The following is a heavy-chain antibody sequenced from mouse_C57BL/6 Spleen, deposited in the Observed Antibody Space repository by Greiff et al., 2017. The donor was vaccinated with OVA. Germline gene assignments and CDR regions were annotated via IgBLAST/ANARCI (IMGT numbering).Heavy chain of an antibody. D-gene: IGHD1-1*01. CDR2: ISYDGSN. CDR3: ARGILLRGLLLRGAMDY. Sequence: EVHLVESGPGLVKPSQSLSLTCSVTGYSITSGYYWNWIRQFPGNKLEWMGYISYDGSNNYNPSLKNRISITRDTSKNQFFLKLNSVNTEDTATYYCARGILLRGLLLRGAMDYWGQGTSVTVSS. CDR1: GYSITSGYY. J-gene: IGHJ4*01. V-gene: IGHV3-6*01.